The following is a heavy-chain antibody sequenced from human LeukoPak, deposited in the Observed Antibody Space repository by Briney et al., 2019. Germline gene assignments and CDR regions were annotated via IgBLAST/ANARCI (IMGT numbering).Heavy chain of an antibody. D-gene: IGHD3-3*01. CDR3: ASSPYYDFWSGSHFDC. J-gene: IGHJ5*01. Sequence: ASVKVSCKASGYTFTSYGISWVRQAPGQGLEWMGRINPNSGGTNYALKFQGRVTMTRDTSISTAYMELSRLRSDDTAVYYCASSPYYDFWSGSHFDCWGQGTLVTVSS. V-gene: IGHV1-2*06. CDR2: INPNSGGT. CDR1: GYTFTSYG.